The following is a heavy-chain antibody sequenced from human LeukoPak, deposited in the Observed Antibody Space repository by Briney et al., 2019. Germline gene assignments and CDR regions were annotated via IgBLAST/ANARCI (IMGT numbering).Heavy chain of an antibody. CDR3: ARAVYYDSSGYYYD. CDR2: ISPNSGGT. D-gene: IGHD3-22*01. J-gene: IGHJ4*02. V-gene: IGHV1-2*02. Sequence: ASVKVSCKASGYTFTGYYMHWVRQAPGQGLEWMGWISPNSGGTNYAQKFQGRVTMTTDTSTSTAYMELRSLRSDDTAVYYCARAVYYDSSGYYYDWGQGTLVTVSS. CDR1: GYTFTGYY.